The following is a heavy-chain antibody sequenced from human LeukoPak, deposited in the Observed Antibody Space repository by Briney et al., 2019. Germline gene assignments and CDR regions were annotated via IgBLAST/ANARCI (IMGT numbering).Heavy chain of an antibody. D-gene: IGHD1-26*01. J-gene: IGHJ4*02. CDR3: AREFAGSASGAGY. V-gene: IGHV3-21*01. CDR1: GFTFSSYS. Sequence: GGSLRLSCAASGFTFSSYSMNWVRQAPGKGLEWVSSMSVSSGLIYYADSVKGRFTISRDNAKRSLYLQMNRLRVEDTAVYYCAREFAGSASGAGYWGQGTLVTVSS. CDR2: MSVSSGLI.